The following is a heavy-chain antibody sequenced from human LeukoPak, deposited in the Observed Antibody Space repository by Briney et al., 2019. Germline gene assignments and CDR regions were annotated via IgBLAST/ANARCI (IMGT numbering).Heavy chain of an antibody. CDR2: ISSSSSYI. Sequence: GGSLRLSCAASGFTFSSYSMNWVRQAPGKGLEWVSSISSSSSYIYYADSVKGRFTISRDNAKNSLYLQMNSLRAEDTAVYYCASQNLAARLFDYWGQGTLVTVSS. CDR1: GFTFSSYS. D-gene: IGHD6-6*01. J-gene: IGHJ4*02. CDR3: ASQNLAARLFDY. V-gene: IGHV3-21*01.